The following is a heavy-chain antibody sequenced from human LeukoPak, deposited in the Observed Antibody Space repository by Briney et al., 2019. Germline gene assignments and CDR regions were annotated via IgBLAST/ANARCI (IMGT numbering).Heavy chain of an antibody. J-gene: IGHJ4*02. CDR1: GGSFSGYY. Sequence: SETLSLTCAVYGGSFSGYYWSWIRQPPGKGLEWIGEINHSGSTNYNPSLKSRVTISVDTSKNQFSLKLSSVTAADTAVYYCARDVPDYYGSGSPLDDYWGQGTLVTVSS. CDR3: ARDVPDYYGSGSPLDDY. CDR2: INHSGST. D-gene: IGHD3-10*01. V-gene: IGHV4-34*01.